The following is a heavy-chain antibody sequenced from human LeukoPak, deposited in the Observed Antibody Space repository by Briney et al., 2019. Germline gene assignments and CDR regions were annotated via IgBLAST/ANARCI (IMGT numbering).Heavy chain of an antibody. D-gene: IGHD1-26*01. Sequence: GGSLRLSCAVSGFTFISYGMQWVRQAPGKGLAWVSRINTDGSSTTYADSVKGRFTISRDNAKKSIYLEMTDLRAEDTGVYYCAREASGNYHVFDSWGQGTLVTVSS. CDR1: GFTFISYG. V-gene: IGHV3-74*01. CDR3: AREASGNYHVFDS. J-gene: IGHJ4*02. CDR2: INTDGSST.